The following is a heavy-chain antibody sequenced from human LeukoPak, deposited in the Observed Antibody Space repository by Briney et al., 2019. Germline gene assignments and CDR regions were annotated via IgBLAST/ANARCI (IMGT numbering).Heavy chain of an antibody. Sequence: QPGRSLRLSCAASGFTFSSYSMHWVRQAPGKGLEWVALISLDGNNKYYADSVKGRLTVSRDNSKSTLSLRVNDLRPEDTAVYYCARDSKGFADYWGQGTLVTVSS. CDR3: ARDSKGFADY. D-gene: IGHD3-3*01. CDR2: ISLDGNNK. J-gene: IGHJ4*02. CDR1: GFTFSSYS. V-gene: IGHV3-30*04.